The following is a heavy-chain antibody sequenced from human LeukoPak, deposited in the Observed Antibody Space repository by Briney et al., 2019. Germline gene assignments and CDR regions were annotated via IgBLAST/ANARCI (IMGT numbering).Heavy chain of an antibody. V-gene: IGHV7-4-1*02. CDR1: GYTFTSYA. D-gene: IGHD1-1*01. CDR3: ARDVRGTTGTTGYGMDV. Sequence: ASVKVSCKASGYTFTSYAMNWVRQAPGQGLEWMGWINTNTGNPTYAQGFTGRFVFSLDTSVSTAYLQISSLKAEDTAVYYCARDVRGTTGTTGYGMDVWGQGTTVTVSS. CDR2: INTNTGNP. J-gene: IGHJ6*02.